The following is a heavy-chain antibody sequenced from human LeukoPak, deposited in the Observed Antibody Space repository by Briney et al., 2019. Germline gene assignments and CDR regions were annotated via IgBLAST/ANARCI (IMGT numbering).Heavy chain of an antibody. V-gene: IGHV3-13*05. J-gene: IGHJ6*04. Sequence: GGSLRLSCAASGFTFSSYDMHWVRQATGKGLEWVSAIGTAGDPYYPGSVKGRFTISRENAKNSLYLQMNSLRAGDTAVYYCARDRGYCSSTSCHYYGMDVWGKGTTVTVSS. CDR1: GFTFSSYD. D-gene: IGHD2-2*01. CDR3: ARDRGYCSSTSCHYYGMDV. CDR2: IGTAGDP.